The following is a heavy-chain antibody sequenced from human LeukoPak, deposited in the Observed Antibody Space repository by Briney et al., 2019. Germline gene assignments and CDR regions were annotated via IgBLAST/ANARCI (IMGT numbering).Heavy chain of an antibody. V-gene: IGHV4-59*08. CDR1: GGSISSYY. CDR2: IYYSGST. D-gene: IGHD3-10*01. Sequence: PSETLCLTCTVSGGSISSYYWSWIRQPPGKGLEWIGYIYYSGSTNYNPSLKSRVTISVDTSKNQFSLKLSSVTAADTAVYYCARHGNPAFGESSYWYFDLWGRGTLVTVSS. CDR3: ARHGNPAFGESSYWYFDL. J-gene: IGHJ2*01.